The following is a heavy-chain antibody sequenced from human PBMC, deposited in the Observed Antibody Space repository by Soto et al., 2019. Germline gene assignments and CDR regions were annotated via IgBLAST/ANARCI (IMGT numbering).Heavy chain of an antibody. J-gene: IGHJ1*01. CDR2: TSYDGSGK. V-gene: IGHV3-30*19. D-gene: IGHD3-16*01. Sequence: QVQLVESGGGVVQPGTSLRLSCVGSGFTFRSYVIHWVRQAPGKGLEWVALTSYDGSGKYYGDSVRGRFTISRDNSRNTVDLQKDSLRLEDTALYYCARWGTTGGLDVWGQGTLVSVSS. CDR3: ARWGTTGGLDV. CDR1: GFTFRSYV.